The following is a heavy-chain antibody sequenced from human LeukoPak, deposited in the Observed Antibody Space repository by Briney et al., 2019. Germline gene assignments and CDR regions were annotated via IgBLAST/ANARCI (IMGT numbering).Heavy chain of an antibody. CDR3: ARGYYDSSGYYFWYHYFDY. CDR1: GGSFSGYY. Sequence: PSETLSLTCAVYGGSFSGYYWSWIRQPPGKGLEWIGEINHSGSTNYNPSLKSRVTISVDTSKNQFSLKLSSVTAADTAVYYCARGYYDSSGYYFWYHYFDYWGQGTLVTVSS. V-gene: IGHV4-34*01. D-gene: IGHD3-22*01. J-gene: IGHJ4*02. CDR2: INHSGST.